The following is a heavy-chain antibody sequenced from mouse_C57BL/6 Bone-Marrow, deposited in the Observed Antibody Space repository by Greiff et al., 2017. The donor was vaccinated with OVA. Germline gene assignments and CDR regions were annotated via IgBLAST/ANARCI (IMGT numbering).Heavy chain of an antibody. CDR1: GYTFTSYD. J-gene: IGHJ3*01. V-gene: IGHV1-85*01. D-gene: IGHD3-2*02. CDR3: ARYQTAQAAAWFAY. CDR2: IYPRDGST. Sequence: QVQLQQSGPELVKPGASVKLSCKASGYTFTSYDINWVKQRPGQGLEWIGWIYPRDGSTKYNEKFKGKATLTVDTSSSTAYMELHSLTSEDSAVYFCARYQTAQAAAWFAYWGQGTLVTVSA.